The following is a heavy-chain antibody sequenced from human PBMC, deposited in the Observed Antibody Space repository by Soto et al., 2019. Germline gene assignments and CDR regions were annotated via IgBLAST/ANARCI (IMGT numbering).Heavy chain of an antibody. J-gene: IGHJ6*03. CDR1: GFTFSSYD. V-gene: IGHV3-13*01. CDR3: ARAQEGVGFYYYYYMDV. Sequence: PGGSLRLSCAASGFTFSSYDMHWVRQATGKGLEWVSAIGTAGDTYYPGSVKGRFTISRENAKNSLYLQMNSLRAGDTAVYYCARAQEGVGFYYYYYMDVWGKGTTVTVSS. CDR2: IGTAGDT.